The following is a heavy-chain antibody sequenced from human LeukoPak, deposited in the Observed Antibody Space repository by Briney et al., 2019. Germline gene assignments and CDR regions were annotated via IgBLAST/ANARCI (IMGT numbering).Heavy chain of an antibody. J-gene: IGHJ5*02. CDR2: ISSSGSTI. CDR1: GFTFSSYE. D-gene: IGHD2-15*01. V-gene: IGHV3-48*03. Sequence: GGSLRLSCAASGFTFSSYEMNWVRQAPGKGLEWVSYISSSGSTIYYADSVRGRFTISRDNAKNSLYLQMNTLRAEDTAVYYCARGGYCSRSSCFERDWLDPWGQGTLVTVSS. CDR3: ARGGYCSRSSCFERDWLDP.